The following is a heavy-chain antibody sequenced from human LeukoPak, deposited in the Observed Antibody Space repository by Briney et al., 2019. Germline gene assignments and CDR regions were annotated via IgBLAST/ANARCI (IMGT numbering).Heavy chain of an antibody. CDR1: GFTFDDYA. V-gene: IGHV3-9*01. D-gene: IGHD3-3*01. CDR2: ISWNSGSI. CDR3: ARDFWIDY. Sequence: GGSLRLSCAASGFTFDDYAMHWVRQAPGKGLEWVSGISWNSGSIGYADSVKGRFTISRDNAKNSLYLQMNSLRAEDTAVYYCARDFWIDYWGQGTLVTVSS. J-gene: IGHJ4*02.